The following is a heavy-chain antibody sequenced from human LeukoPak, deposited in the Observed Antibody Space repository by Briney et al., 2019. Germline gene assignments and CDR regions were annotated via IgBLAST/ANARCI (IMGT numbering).Heavy chain of an antibody. Sequence: GGSLRLSCSASGFTFTTNAMTWVRQAPGKGLEWVSTIRGNGDRAHYADSVTGRFTISRDNSKNTLCLQMNSLRGEDSAIYYCAKGQELDDGVFDSWGQGTLVTVSS. CDR1: GFTFTTNA. D-gene: IGHD1-1*01. V-gene: IGHV3-23*01. CDR2: IRGNGDRA. CDR3: AKGQELDDGVFDS. J-gene: IGHJ4*02.